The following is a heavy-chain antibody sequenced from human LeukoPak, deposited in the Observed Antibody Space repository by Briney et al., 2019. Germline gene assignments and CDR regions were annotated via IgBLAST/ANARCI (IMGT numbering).Heavy chain of an antibody. CDR1: GFTFSSYA. Sequence: AGGSLRLSCAASGFTFSSYAMHWVRQAPGKGLEWVAVISYDGSNKYYADSVKGRFTISRDNSKNTLYLQMNSLRAEDTAVYYCARDPGRSSWYYFDYWGQGTRVTVSS. CDR2: ISYDGSNK. V-gene: IGHV3-30*01. CDR3: ARDPGRSSWYYFDY. J-gene: IGHJ4*02. D-gene: IGHD6-13*01.